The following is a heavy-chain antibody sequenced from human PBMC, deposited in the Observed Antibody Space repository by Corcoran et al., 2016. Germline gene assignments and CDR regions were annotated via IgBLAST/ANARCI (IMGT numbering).Heavy chain of an antibody. V-gene: IGHV4-4*07. Sequence: QLQLQESGPGLVKPSETLSLTCTVSGGSISSYYWSWIRQPAGKGLEWIGRIYTSGSTNYTPSLKSRVTMSVDTSRNQFSLKLSSVTAADTAVYYCARELVYGSGRGWFDPWGQGTLVTVSS. CDR2: IYTSGST. D-gene: IGHD3-10*01. J-gene: IGHJ5*02. CDR1: GGSISSYY. CDR3: ARELVYGSGRGWFDP.